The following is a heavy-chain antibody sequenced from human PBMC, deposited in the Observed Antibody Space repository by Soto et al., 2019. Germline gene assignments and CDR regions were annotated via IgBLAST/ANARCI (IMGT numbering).Heavy chain of an antibody. Sequence: PETLSLTCTASGGSMSSYYWTWLRQSPGRGQEWIGYISYSGSTYYNPSLTRRVTISADTSKNQFSLRMNSMIAADTAVYYCARADPDASVGYWGQGTLVTVSS. J-gene: IGHJ4*02. CDR3: ARADPDASVGY. CDR2: ISYSGST. CDR1: GGSMSSYY. V-gene: IGHV4-59*01. D-gene: IGHD2-15*01.